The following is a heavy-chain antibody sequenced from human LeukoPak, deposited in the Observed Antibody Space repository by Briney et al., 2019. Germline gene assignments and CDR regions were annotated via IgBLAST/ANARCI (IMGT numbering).Heavy chain of an antibody. CDR3: ARDLLGYCSGGSCYGVGY. CDR2: IKQDGSDK. D-gene: IGHD2-15*01. J-gene: IGHJ4*02. V-gene: IGHV3-7*01. CDR1: GFTFSSYW. Sequence: GGSLRLSCAASGFTFSSYWMSWVRQAPGKGLEWVANIKQDGSDKYYVDSVKGRFTISRDNSKNTLYLQMNSLRAEDTAVYYCARDLLGYCSGGSCYGVGYWGQGTLVTVSS.